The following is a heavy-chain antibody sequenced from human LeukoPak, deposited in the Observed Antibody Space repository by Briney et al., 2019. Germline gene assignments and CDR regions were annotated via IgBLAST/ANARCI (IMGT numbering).Heavy chain of an antibody. D-gene: IGHD5-24*01. CDR3: AREGRYRYGYNEYHSYMDI. Sequence: PSETLSLTCTVSGGSISSYYWSWIRQPPGKGLEWIGYIYYSGNTNYNPSLKSRITISVDTSKNQFSLNLSSVTAADTAVYYCAREGRYRYGYNEYHSYMDIWGKGTTVTVSS. CDR2: IYYSGNT. CDR1: GGSISSYY. V-gene: IGHV4-59*01. J-gene: IGHJ6*03.